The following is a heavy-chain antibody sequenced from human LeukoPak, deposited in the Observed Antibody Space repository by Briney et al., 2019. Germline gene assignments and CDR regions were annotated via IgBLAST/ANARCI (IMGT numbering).Heavy chain of an antibody. D-gene: IGHD6-19*01. CDR2: IRSDGSNE. CDR3: ARILSSAWGELGY. J-gene: IGHJ4*02. V-gene: IGHV3-30*02. CDR1: GFTFSTYG. Sequence: PGGSLRLSCAASGFTFSTYGIHWVRQAPGKGLEWVAFIRSDGSNEYYADSVKGRFTISRDNSKNTLFLQMNSLRDEDTAVYYCARILSSAWGELGYWGQGTLVTVSS.